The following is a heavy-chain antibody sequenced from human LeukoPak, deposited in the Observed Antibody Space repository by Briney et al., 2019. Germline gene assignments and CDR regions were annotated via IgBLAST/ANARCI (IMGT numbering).Heavy chain of an antibody. CDR2: INPNSGGT. CDR3: ARSPQRSWFGEIGYYMDV. CDR1: GYTFTGYY. J-gene: IGHJ6*03. V-gene: IGHV1-2*02. D-gene: IGHD3-10*01. Sequence: ASVKVSCKASGYTFTGYYMHWVRQAPGQGLEWMGWINPNSGGTSYAQKFQGRVTMTRDTSISTAYMELSRLRSDDTAVYYCARSPQRSWFGEIGYYMDVWGKGTTVTVSS.